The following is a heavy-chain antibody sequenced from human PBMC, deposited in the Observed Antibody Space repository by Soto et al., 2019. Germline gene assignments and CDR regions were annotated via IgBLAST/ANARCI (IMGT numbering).Heavy chain of an antibody. Sequence: GGSLRLSCAASGFTVGNNYMSWVRQAPGKGLEWVSIIHRGGSTSYADSVKGRFTISRDSSKNILYLQINGLTADDTAVYYCARSADTYGSSFDYWGQGALVTVSS. J-gene: IGHJ4*02. V-gene: IGHV3-66*01. CDR3: ARSADTYGSSFDY. D-gene: IGHD3-10*01. CDR2: IHRGGST. CDR1: GFTVGNNY.